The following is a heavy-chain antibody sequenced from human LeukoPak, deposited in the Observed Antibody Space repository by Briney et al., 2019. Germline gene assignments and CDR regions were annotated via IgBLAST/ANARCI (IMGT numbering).Heavy chain of an antibody. CDR1: GYTFTSYG. CDR2: ISAYNGNT. J-gene: IGHJ6*02. V-gene: IGHV1-18*01. D-gene: IGHD2-15*01. Sequence: ASVKVSCKASGYTFTSYGISWVRQAPGQGLEWMGWISAYNGNTNYAQKLQGRVTMTTDTSTSTAYMELSSLRSEDTAVYYCARVAPSGGYYYGMDVWGQGTTVTVSS. CDR3: ARVAPSGGYYYGMDV.